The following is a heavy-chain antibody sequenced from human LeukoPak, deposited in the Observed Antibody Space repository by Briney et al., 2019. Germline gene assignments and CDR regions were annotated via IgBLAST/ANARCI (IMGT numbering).Heavy chain of an antibody. V-gene: IGHV1-69*05. CDR2: NIPLFGTA. CDR1: GGTFSSYS. Sequence: GASVKVSCKASGGTFSSYSISWVRQAPGQGLEWMGGNIPLFGTANYAQKFQGRVTITTDESTSTAYMELSSLRSEDTAVYYCAGSITMVRGVTTYYYYYMDVWGKGTTVTVSS. J-gene: IGHJ6*03. D-gene: IGHD3-10*01. CDR3: AGSITMVRGVTTYYYYYMDV.